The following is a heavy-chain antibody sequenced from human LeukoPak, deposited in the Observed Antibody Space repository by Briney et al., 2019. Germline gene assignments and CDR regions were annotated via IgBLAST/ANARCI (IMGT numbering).Heavy chain of an antibody. V-gene: IGHV3-48*04. CDR3: ASELGD. Sequence: GGSLRLSCAASGFTFSSYSMNWVRQAPGKGLEWVSYISSSSSTIYYADSVKGRFSISRDNAKNSLYLQMTSLRADDTAVYYCASELGDWGQGTLVTVSS. CDR1: GFTFSSYS. J-gene: IGHJ4*02. D-gene: IGHD3-16*01. CDR2: ISSSSSTI.